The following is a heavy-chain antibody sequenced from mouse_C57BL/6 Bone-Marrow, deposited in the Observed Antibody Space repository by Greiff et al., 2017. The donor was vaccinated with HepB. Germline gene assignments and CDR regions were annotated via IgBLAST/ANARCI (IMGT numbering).Heavy chain of an antibody. J-gene: IGHJ4*01. CDR3: ARIYLYYAMDY. Sequence: QVQLQQSGAELVKPGASVKMSCKASGYTFTSYWITWVKQRPGQGLEWIGDIYPGSGSTNYNEKFKSKATLTVDTSSSTAYMQLSSLTSEDSAVYYCARIYLYYAMDYWGQGTSVTVSS. V-gene: IGHV1-55*01. CDR2: IYPGSGST. D-gene: IGHD5-1*01. CDR1: GYTFTSYW.